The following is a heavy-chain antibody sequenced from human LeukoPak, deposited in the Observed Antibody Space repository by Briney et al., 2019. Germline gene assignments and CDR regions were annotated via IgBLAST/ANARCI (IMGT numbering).Heavy chain of an antibody. J-gene: IGHJ4*02. CDR3: ASPGGGDYYNS. CDR2: IYTGGYT. Sequence: GGSLRLSCAASEFTFSTFWMSWVRQAPGKGLQWVSVIYTGGYTFYADSVKGRFTISRDNSKSTLYLQMNSLRAEDTAVYYCASPGGGDYYNSWGQGTLVTVSS. CDR1: EFTFSTFW. D-gene: IGHD3-10*01. V-gene: IGHV3-53*01.